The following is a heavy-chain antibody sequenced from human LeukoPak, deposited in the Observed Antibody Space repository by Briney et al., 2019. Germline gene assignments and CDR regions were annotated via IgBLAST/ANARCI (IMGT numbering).Heavy chain of an antibody. CDR2: ISGSGGST. J-gene: IGHJ6*03. D-gene: IGHD3-9*01. CDR3: ASQKGGEYFDWLLQFNYYYYYMDV. V-gene: IGHV3-23*01. Sequence: PGGSLRLSCAASGFTFSSYAMSWVRQAPGKGLEWVSAISGSGGSTYYADSVKGRFTISRDNSKNTLYLQMNSLRAEDTAVYYCASQKGGEYFDWLLQFNYYYYYMDVWGKGTTVTVSS. CDR1: GFTFSSYA.